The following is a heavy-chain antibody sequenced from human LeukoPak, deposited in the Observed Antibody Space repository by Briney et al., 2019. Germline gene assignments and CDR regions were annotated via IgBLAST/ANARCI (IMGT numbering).Heavy chain of an antibody. CDR3: ARHSGLLLDY. CDR1: GGSISSYY. D-gene: IGHD3-22*01. Sequence: SETLSLTCTVSGGSISSYYWSWIRQPPGKGLEWIGYTYYSGSTNYNPSLKSRVTISVDTSKNQFSLKLSSVTAADTAVYYCARHSGLLLDYWGQGTLVTVSS. CDR2: TYYSGST. V-gene: IGHV4-59*08. J-gene: IGHJ4*02.